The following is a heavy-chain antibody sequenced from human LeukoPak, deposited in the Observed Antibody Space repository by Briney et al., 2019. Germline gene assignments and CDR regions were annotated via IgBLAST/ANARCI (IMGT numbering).Heavy chain of an antibody. CDR3: ARAGIMITFGGAGGFDY. J-gene: IGHJ4*02. V-gene: IGHV1-46*01. CDR1: GYTFTSYY. Sequence: ASVKVSCKASGYTFTSYYMHWVRQAPGQGLEWTGIINPSGGSTSYAQKFQGRVTMTRDTSTSTVYMELSSLRSEDTAVYYCARAGIMITFGGAGGFDYWGQGTLVTVSS. CDR2: INPSGGST. D-gene: IGHD3-16*01.